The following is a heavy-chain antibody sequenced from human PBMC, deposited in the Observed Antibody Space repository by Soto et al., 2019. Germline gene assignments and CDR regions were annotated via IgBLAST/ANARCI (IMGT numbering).Heavy chain of an antibody. Sequence: PGGSLRLSCAASGFTFSTYWMTWVRQAPGKGLEWVSAISGSGGSTYYADSVKGRFTISRDNSKNTLYLQMNSLRAEDTAVYYCAKDKGGYSYGYPFDYWGQGTLVTVSS. CDR2: ISGSGGST. CDR3: AKDKGGYSYGYPFDY. J-gene: IGHJ4*02. CDR1: GFTFSTYW. D-gene: IGHD5-18*01. V-gene: IGHV3-23*01.